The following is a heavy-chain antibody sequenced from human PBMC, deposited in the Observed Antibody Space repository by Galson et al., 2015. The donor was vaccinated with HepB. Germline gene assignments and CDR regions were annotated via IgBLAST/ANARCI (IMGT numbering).Heavy chain of an antibody. J-gene: IGHJ3*02. V-gene: IGHV3-23*01. D-gene: IGHD3-10*01. CDR1: GFTFSVYA. Sequence: SLRLSCAASGFTFSVYAMSWVRQAPGEGLEWVSAIRGSGARTDYADSVKGRFIISRDNSKNTLYLQMNSLRVEDTAVYSCAKDGVNMVSPYAFDIWGQGTTVTVSS. CDR2: IRGSGART. CDR3: AKDGVNMVSPYAFDI.